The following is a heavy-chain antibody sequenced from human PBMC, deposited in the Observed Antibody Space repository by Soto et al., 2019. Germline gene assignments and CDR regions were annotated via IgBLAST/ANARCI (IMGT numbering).Heavy chain of an antibody. V-gene: IGHV3-7*01. CDR3: ARVGDYCSSTSCYGGWVRYYYYGVGV. J-gene: IGHJ6*02. CDR1: GFTFSSYW. CDR2: IKQDGREK. D-gene: IGHD2-2*01. Sequence: WGSLRLSCAASGFTFSSYWMSWVRQAPGKGLEWVANIKQDGREKYYVDSVKGRFTISRDNAKNSLYLQMNSLRAEDTAVYYCARVGDYCSSTSCYGGWVRYYYYGVGVWGLGSTVAGS.